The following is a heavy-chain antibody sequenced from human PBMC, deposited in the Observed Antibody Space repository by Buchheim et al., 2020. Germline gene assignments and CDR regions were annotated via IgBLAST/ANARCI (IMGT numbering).Heavy chain of an antibody. D-gene: IGHD3-16*01. CDR3: ARWGYYYGMDV. CDR2: AYYSRSA. J-gene: IGHJ6*02. CDR1: GGSISSSSYY. V-gene: IGHV4-39*07. Sequence: QPQLQESGPGLVRPSETLSLTCTVSGGSISSSSYYWGWIRQPPGKGLEWIGSAYYSRSAYYNPSLKSRVTISVDTSKNQFSLKLSSVTAADTAVYYCARWGYYYGMDVWGQGTT.